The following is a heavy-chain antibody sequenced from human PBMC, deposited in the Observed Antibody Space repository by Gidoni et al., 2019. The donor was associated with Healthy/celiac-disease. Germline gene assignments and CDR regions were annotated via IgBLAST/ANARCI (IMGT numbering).Heavy chain of an antibody. D-gene: IGHD2-15*01. Sequence: EVQLLESGGGLVQPAGSLRLSCAASGFPFSSYAMSWVRQAPGKGRDWVSAISGSGRRTYYADAVKGRFTISRDNSKNTLYLQMNSLRAEDTAVYYCAKSCGGRCYENWFDPWGQGTLVTFSS. V-gene: IGHV3-23*01. J-gene: IGHJ5*02. CDR1: GFPFSSYA. CDR3: AKSCGGRCYENWFDP. CDR2: ISGSGRRT.